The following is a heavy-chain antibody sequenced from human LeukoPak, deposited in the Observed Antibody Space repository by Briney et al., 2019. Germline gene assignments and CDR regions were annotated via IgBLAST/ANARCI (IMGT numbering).Heavy chain of an antibody. CDR3: ASEVVAGGN. Sequence: PGGSLRLSCAASGFTFSSYWMNWARQAPGKGLEWVASINHNGNVNYYVDSVKGRFTISRDNAKNSLYLQMNSLRAEDTAVYYCASEVVAGGNWGQGTLVTVSS. CDR1: GFTFSSYW. J-gene: IGHJ4*02. CDR2: INHNGNVN. D-gene: IGHD2-15*01. V-gene: IGHV3-7*03.